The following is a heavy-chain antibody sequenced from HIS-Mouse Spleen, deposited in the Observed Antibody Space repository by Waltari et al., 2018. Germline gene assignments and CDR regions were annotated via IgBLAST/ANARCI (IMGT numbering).Heavy chain of an antibody. CDR1: GGSISSSSYY. CDR2: FYYSASH. V-gene: IGHV4-39*07. D-gene: IGHD6-13*01. CDR3: AREIPYSSSWYDWYFDL. Sequence: QLQLQESGPGLVKPSETLSLTCTVSGGSISSSSYYWGWIRQPPGKGLEWIGSFYYSASHYYNPSLKSRVTISVDTSKNQFSLKLSSVTAADTAVYYCAREIPYSSSWYDWYFDLWGRGTLVTVSS. J-gene: IGHJ2*01.